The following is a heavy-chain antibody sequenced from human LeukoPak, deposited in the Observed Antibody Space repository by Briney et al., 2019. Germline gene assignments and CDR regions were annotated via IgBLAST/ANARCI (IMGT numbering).Heavy chain of an antibody. CDR2: TYYRSKWYN. CDR1: GDSVSSSSAT. V-gene: IGHV6-1*01. Sequence: SQTLSLTCAISGDSVSSSSATWNWFRQSPSRGLECLGRTYYRSKWYNDYAVSVKSRITINPDTSKNQFSLQLNSVTPEDTAVYYCARDMVGAQDDAFDIWGQGTMVTVSS. CDR3: ARDMVGAQDDAFDI. D-gene: IGHD3-10*01. J-gene: IGHJ3*02.